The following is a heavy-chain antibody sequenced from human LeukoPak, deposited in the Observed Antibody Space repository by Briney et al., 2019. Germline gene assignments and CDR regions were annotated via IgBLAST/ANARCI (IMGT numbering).Heavy chain of an antibody. V-gene: IGHV4-39*07. D-gene: IGHD2-21*01. CDR2: ISYSGTT. Sequence: KSSETLSLTCTVSGGSISSSNYFWGWVRQPPGKGLEWIGTISYSGTTHDNPSLKSRVIISVDTSKKQFSLKLSSVTAADTAVYYCARLGLILHNWFDPWGQGTLVTVSS. CDR1: GGSISSSNYF. CDR3: ARLGLILHNWFDP. J-gene: IGHJ5*02.